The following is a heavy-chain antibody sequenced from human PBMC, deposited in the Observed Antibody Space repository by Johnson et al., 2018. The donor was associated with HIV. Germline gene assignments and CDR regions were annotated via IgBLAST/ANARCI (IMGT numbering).Heavy chain of an antibody. V-gene: IGHV3-11*04. Sequence: QEKLVESGGGLIQPGGSLRLSCAASGFTVSSNYMSWVRQAPGKGLEWVSYISSSGTTVYNADSVKGRFSISMDNAKQSLYLQMNSLRAEDTAVYYCAREVGSWYSSSSGAFDIWGQGTMVTVSS. CDR3: AREVGSWYSSSSGAFDI. CDR1: GFTVSSNY. CDR2: ISSSGTTV. D-gene: IGHD6-6*01. J-gene: IGHJ3*02.